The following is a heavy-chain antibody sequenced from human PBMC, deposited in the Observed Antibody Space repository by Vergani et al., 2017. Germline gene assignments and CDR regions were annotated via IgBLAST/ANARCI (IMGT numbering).Heavy chain of an antibody. CDR1: GFTFSSYG. CDR3: AKDLEPRDYYDSSGYYY. V-gene: IGHV3-33*06. D-gene: IGHD3-22*01. Sequence: QVQLVESGGGVVQPGRSLRLSCAASGFTFSSYGMHWVRQAPGKGLEWVAVIWYDGSNKYYADSVKGRFTISRDNSKNTLYLQMNSLRAEDTAVYYCAKDLEPRDYYDSSGYYYWGQGTLVTVSS. J-gene: IGHJ4*02. CDR2: IWYDGSNK.